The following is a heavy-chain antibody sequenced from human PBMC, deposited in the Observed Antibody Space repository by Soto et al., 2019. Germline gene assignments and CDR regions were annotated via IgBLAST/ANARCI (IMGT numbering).Heavy chain of an antibody. D-gene: IGHD1-26*01. J-gene: IGHJ4*02. Sequence: ASVKVSCKASGYSFTSYAMHWVRQAPGQRLEWMGWINAGNGNTKYSQKFQGRVTITRDTSASTAYMELSSLRSEDTAVYYCTRSTGSYPYDYWGQGTLVTVSS. V-gene: IGHV1-3*01. CDR3: TRSTGSYPYDY. CDR2: INAGNGNT. CDR1: GYSFTSYA.